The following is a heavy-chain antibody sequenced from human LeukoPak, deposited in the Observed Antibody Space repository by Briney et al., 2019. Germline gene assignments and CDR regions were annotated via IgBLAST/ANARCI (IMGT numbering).Heavy chain of an antibody. D-gene: IGHD2-2*01. Sequence: GGSLRLSCAASGFTFSSHGMSWVRQAPGKGLEWVSAISGSGGSTYYADSVKGRFTISRDNAKSSVYLQMNRLSAEDTAIYYCARDPCGSTTCYLKSWGQGTLVTVSS. V-gene: IGHV3-23*01. CDR3: ARDPCGSTTCYLKS. CDR1: GFTFSSHG. CDR2: ISGSGGST. J-gene: IGHJ5*02.